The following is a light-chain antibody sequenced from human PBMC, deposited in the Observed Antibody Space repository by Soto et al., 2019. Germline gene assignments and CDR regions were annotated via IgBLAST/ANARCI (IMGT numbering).Light chain of an antibody. V-gene: IGKV3-15*01. CDR2: RAS. CDR3: LQYHNVWA. J-gene: IGKJ1*01. Sequence: IVMTQSPATLSVSPGERATLSCRASQNIYSNIAWYQQRPGQAPRLLIYRASTRATGVPARFSGSGSGTEFTLTISSLQSEDFTVYSWLQYHNVWAFGQGTKVEI. CDR1: QNIYSN.